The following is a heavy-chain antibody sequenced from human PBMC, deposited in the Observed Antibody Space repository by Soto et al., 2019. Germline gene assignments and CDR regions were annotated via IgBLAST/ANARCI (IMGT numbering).Heavy chain of an antibody. D-gene: IGHD3-9*01. J-gene: IGHJ4*02. CDR1: GFTFSSYG. CDR3: AKGSGPLRYFDWLYHY. CDR2: ISYDGSNK. V-gene: IGHV3-30*18. Sequence: PGGSLRLCCAASGFTFSSYGMHWVRQAPGKGLEWVAVISYDGSNKYYADSVKGRFTISRDNSKNTLYLQMNSLRAEDTAVYYCAKGSGPLRYFDWLYHYWGQGTLVTVSS.